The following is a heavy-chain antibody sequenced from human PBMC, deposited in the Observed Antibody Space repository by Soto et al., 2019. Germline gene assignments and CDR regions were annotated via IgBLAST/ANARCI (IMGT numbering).Heavy chain of an antibody. CDR1: GFTFSDYY. J-gene: IGHJ6*02. D-gene: IGHD5-12*01. Sequence: PGGSLRLSCAASGFTFSDYYMSWIRQAPGKGLEWVSYISSSGSTIYYADSVKGRFTISRDNAKNSLYLQMNSLRAEDTAVYYCARKIEMATIPPGGYGMDVWGQGTTVTVSS. V-gene: IGHV3-11*01. CDR3: ARKIEMATIPPGGYGMDV. CDR2: ISSSGSTI.